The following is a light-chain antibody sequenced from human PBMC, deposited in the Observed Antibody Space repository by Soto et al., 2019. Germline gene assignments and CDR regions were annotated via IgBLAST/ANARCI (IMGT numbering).Light chain of an antibody. CDR3: GTWEGSLSAGV. CDR1: SSNIGNNY. Sequence: QSVLTQPPSVSAAPGQTVTISCSGSSSNIGNNYVSWYQQLPGTAPKLLIYDNNKRPSGIPDRFSGSKSGTSATLGITGLQTGDEADYYCGTWEGSLSAGVFGGGTKVTVL. CDR2: DNN. V-gene: IGLV1-51*01. J-gene: IGLJ2*01.